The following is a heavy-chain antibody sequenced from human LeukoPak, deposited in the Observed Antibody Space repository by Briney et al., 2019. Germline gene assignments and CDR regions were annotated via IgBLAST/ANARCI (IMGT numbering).Heavy chain of an antibody. V-gene: IGHV1-8*01. J-gene: IGHJ4*02. D-gene: IGHD6-13*01. CDR2: MNPNSGNT. CDR3: AGSSSWYYFDY. Sequence: ASVKVSCKASGYTFTSYDINWVRQATGQGLEWMGWMNPNSGNTGYAQKFQGRVTMTTDTSTSTAYMELRSLRSDDTAVYYCAGSSSWYYFDYWGQGTLVTVSS. CDR1: GYTFTSYD.